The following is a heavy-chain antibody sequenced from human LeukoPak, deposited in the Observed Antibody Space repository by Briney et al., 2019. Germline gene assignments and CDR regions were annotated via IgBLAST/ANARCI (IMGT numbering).Heavy chain of an antibody. V-gene: IGHV3-21*04. J-gene: IGHJ4*02. Sequence: GGSLRLSCAASGFTFSSYSMNWVRQAPGKGLEWVSSISSSSSYIYYADSVKGRFTISRDNAKNSLYLQMNSLRAEDTAVYYCARDPGSLLYWWRTYYFDYWGQGTLVTVSS. CDR2: ISSSSSYI. CDR1: GFTFSSYS. CDR3: ARDPGSLLYWWRTYYFDY. D-gene: IGHD2-8*02.